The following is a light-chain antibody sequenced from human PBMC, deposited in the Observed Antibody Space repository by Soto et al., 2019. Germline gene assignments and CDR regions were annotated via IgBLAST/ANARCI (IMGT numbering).Light chain of an antibody. Sequence: QSALTQPASVSGSPGQSITISCTGTNSDVGAYNYVSWFQQHPGKAPKLIIFEVTNRTSGVSHRCSGSKSANTASLTISGLQTEDEADYYCLSYTITSVLVFGGGTKLTVL. V-gene: IGLV2-14*01. CDR1: NSDVGAYNY. J-gene: IGLJ3*02. CDR3: LSYTITSVLV. CDR2: EVT.